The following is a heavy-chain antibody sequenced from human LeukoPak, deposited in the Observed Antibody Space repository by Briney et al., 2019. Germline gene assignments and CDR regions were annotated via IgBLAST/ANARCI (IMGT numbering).Heavy chain of an antibody. CDR1: GGSISSGSYY. CDR2: IYTSGST. D-gene: IGHD3-10*01. V-gene: IGHV4-61*02. Sequence: SETLSLTCTVSGGSISSGSYYWSWIRQPAGKGLEWIGRIYTSGSTNYNPSLKSRVTISVDTSKNQFSLKLSSVTAADTAVYYCARAEGGAWDNVLPLDYWGQGTLVTVSS. J-gene: IGHJ4*02. CDR3: ARAEGGAWDNVLPLDY.